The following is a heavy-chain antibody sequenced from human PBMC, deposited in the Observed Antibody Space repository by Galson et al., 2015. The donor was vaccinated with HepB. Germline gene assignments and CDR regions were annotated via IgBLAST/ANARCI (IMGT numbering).Heavy chain of an antibody. CDR1: GDSITSSDW. Sequence: DTLSLTCGVSGDSITSSDWWSWVRQPPGKGLEWIGEISHSGITNYNPSLKSRVTISLDKSKKQVSLKLSSVTAADTAVYYCARETVGASFDSWGQGTLVTVSS. D-gene: IGHD1-26*01. V-gene: IGHV4-4*02. J-gene: IGHJ4*02. CDR3: ARETVGASFDS. CDR2: ISHSGIT.